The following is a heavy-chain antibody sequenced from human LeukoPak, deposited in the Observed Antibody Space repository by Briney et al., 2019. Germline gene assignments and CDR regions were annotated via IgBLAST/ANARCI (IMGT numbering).Heavy chain of an antibody. D-gene: IGHD6-19*01. CDR1: GGTFSSYA. V-gene: IGHV1-69*13. CDR2: IIPIFGTA. CDR3: ARAGQSIAVAGPPYYFDY. Sequence: ASVKVSCKASGGTFSSYAISWVRQAPGQGLEWMGGIIPIFGTASYAQKFQGRVTITADESTSTAYMELSSLRSEDTAVYYCARAGQSIAVAGPPYYFDYWGQGTLVTVSS. J-gene: IGHJ4*02.